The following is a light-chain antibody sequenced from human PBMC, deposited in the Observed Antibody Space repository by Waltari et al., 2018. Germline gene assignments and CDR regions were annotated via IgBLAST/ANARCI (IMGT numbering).Light chain of an antibody. Sequence: DVVMTQSPDSLAVSLGERATINCKSSQSLLYTSNNKNYLAWYQQKPGQPPKMLIYWASIRESGVPDRFSGSGSCTDFTLTISGLQAEDVASYFCLQYLHTPRTFGQGTKVEIK. V-gene: IGKV4-1*01. CDR1: QSLLYTSNNKNY. J-gene: IGKJ1*01. CDR2: WAS. CDR3: LQYLHTPRT.